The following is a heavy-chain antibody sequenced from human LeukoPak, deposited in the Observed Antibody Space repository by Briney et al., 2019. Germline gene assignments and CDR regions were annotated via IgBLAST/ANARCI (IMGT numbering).Heavy chain of an antibody. J-gene: IGHJ4*02. V-gene: IGHV3-74*01. CDR1: GFTFNNYA. Sequence: GGSLRLSCAASGFTFNNYAMNWVRQAPGKGLEWVSRIDSDGLSTIYADSVKGRFTISRDNAKNTLYPQMNSLRAEDTAVYYCAKGPTTVTRDYWGQGTLVTVSS. CDR3: AKGPTTVTRDY. D-gene: IGHD4-17*01. CDR2: IDSDGLST.